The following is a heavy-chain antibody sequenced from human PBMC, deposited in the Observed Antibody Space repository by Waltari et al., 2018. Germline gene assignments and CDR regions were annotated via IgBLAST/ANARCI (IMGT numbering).Heavy chain of an antibody. CDR1: GYTFTNYA. D-gene: IGHD2-2*01. CDR3: VREVVPASTIVVNWFDP. CDR2: ITTNTGNP. J-gene: IGHJ5*02. Sequence: QVQLVQSGPELKKPGASVKVSCKASGYTFTNYAINWIRQAPGKGFELMGWITTNTGNPTYVQGFTGRFVFSLDTSVSTAYLQINSLKVEDTAVYYCVREVVPASTIVVNWFDPWGQGTLVTVSS. V-gene: IGHV7-4-1*02.